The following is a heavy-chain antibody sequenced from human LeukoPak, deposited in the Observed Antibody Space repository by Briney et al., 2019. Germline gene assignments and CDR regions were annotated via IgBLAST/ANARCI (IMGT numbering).Heavy chain of an antibody. D-gene: IGHD2-21*02. J-gene: IGHJ4*02. CDR1: GYSFTSYW. V-gene: IGHV5-51*01. CDR3: ARPIGGGDWYYFDY. CDR2: IYPGDSDT. Sequence: GEAPKISCKGSGYSFTSYWIGWVRQIPGKGLGGMGIIYPGDSDTRYSPSFQGQVTISADKSISTAYLQWSSLKASDTAMYYCARPIGGGDWYYFDYWGQGTLVTVSS.